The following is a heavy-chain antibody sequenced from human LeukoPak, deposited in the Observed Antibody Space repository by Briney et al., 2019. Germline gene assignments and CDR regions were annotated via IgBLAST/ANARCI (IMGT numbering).Heavy chain of an antibody. CDR2: ISSGGSTI. CDR1: GFTFSDYY. J-gene: IGHJ4*02. D-gene: IGHD6-13*01. Sequence: GGSLRLSCAVSGFTFSDYYMSWIRQAPGKGLEWVSYISSGGSTISHADSVKGRFTISRDNAENSLYLQMNSLRAEDTAVYYCARRAAAGRYFDYWGQGTLVTVSS. V-gene: IGHV3-11*01. CDR3: ARRAAAGRYFDY.